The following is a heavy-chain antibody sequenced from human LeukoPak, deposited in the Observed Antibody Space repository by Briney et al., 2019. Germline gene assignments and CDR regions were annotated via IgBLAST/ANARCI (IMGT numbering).Heavy chain of an antibody. J-gene: IGHJ4*02. V-gene: IGHV3-23*01. Sequence: GGSLRLSCAASGFTFSSYAMSWVRRAPGKGQKCVSVISGGGGSTDYADSVKGRFTISRDNSKNTLYLQMNRLRAEDTAVYYCAKGDRGYYRPFDYWGQGTLVTVSS. CDR1: GFTFSSYA. CDR3: AKGDRGYYRPFDY. D-gene: IGHD3-22*01. CDR2: ISGGGGST.